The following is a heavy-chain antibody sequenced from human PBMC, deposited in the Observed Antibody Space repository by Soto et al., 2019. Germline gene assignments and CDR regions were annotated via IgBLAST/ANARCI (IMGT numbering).Heavy chain of an antibody. Sequence: WGSLRLSCAASGFTFDDYTMHWVRQAPGKGLEWVSLISWDGGSTYYADSVKGRFTISRDNSKNSLYLQMNSLRTEDTALYYCAKDIGGYSSGWYSGTSFDYWGQGTLVTVSS. V-gene: IGHV3-43*01. CDR3: AKDIGGYSSGWYSGTSFDY. D-gene: IGHD6-19*01. CDR2: ISWDGGST. J-gene: IGHJ4*02. CDR1: GFTFDDYT.